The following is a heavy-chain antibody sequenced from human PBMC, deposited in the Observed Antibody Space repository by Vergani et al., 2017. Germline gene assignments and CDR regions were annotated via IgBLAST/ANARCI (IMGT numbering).Heavy chain of an antibody. CDR3: ARGDYGILTCDRY. D-gene: IGHD3-9*01. CDR2: INPSGGHT. J-gene: IGHJ4*02. V-gene: IGHV1-46*03. CDR1: GYTFSNYY. Sequence: QVQVVQSGAEVKKSGASVKVSCKTSGYTFSNYYMHWVRQAPGQGLEWMGIINPSGGHTNYAQKFQGRVTMTRDTSTSTVYMELSSLRSEDTAIYYCARGDYGILTCDRYWGQGTLVTVSA.